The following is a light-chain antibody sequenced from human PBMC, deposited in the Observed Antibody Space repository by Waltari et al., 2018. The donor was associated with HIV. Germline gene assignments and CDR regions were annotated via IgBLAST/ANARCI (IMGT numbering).Light chain of an antibody. CDR3: QHYGSSLT. CDR1: QSISS. V-gene: IGKV3-20*01. Sequence: EIVLTQSPGTLSLSPGERATLSCRASQSISSLAWYQQKPGQAPRLLTHGASSRATGIPDRFSGSGSGPDFTLTISRLEPEDFAVYYCQHYGSSLTFGQGTRLEIK. CDR2: GAS. J-gene: IGKJ5*01.